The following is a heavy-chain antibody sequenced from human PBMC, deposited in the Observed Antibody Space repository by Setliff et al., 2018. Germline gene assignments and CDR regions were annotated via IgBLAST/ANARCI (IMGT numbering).Heavy chain of an antibody. CDR2: IYYSGNT. V-gene: IGHV4-31*02. J-gene: IGHJ3*02. CDR1: GGSISSGGYY. Sequence: PSETLSLTCTVSGGSISSGGYYWSWIRQHPGKGLEWIGYIYYSGNTYYNPSHKSRVTISVDTSKNQFSLKLSSVTAADTAVYYCARVPRFTDTRNAFDIWGQGTMVTVSS. D-gene: IGHD5-18*01. CDR3: ARVPRFTDTRNAFDI.